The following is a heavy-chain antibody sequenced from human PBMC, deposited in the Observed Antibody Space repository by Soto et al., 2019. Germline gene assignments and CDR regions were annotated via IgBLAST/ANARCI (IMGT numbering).Heavy chain of an antibody. CDR2: VSPSVGI. Sequence: PWGSLRLSCAASGFTFNNYAMSWVRQAPGKGFQWVSAVSPSVGIHYADSVRGRFITSRDTSQNTLFLQMNSLRADDSAVYFCASLGWGAVPPLNSWGQGTPVTVSS. V-gene: IGHV3-23*01. CDR3: ASLGWGAVPPLNS. J-gene: IGHJ4*02. D-gene: IGHD3-16*01. CDR1: GFTFNNYA.